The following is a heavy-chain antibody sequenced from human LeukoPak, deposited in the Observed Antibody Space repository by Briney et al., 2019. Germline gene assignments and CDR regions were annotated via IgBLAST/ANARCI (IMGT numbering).Heavy chain of an antibody. D-gene: IGHD4-23*01. CDR1: GGSMSRYY. CDR2: IYYSGTT. V-gene: IGHV4-59*08. J-gene: IGHJ4*02. Sequence: SETLSLTCTVSGGSMSRYYWTWIRQPPGKGLEWIGYIYYSGTTNYNPSLKSRLTISLDTSRSQFSLKLNSVTAADTAVYYCARLDAGYSGYLDHWGQGALVTVSS. CDR3: ARLDAGYSGYLDH.